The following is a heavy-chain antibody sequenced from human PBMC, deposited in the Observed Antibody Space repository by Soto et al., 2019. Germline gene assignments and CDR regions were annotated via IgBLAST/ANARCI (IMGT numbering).Heavy chain of an antibody. V-gene: IGHV1-69*08. Sequence: QVRLVQSGAEVKKPGSSMKVSCKASGGSFNSDSMTWVRQAPGQGLEWMGRILPLFAKTTYAQQFQGRVTITADKATSTVYMELNSLTSQGTAVYYCARDRAYGSLDYWGQGTLVAVSS. CDR3: ARDRAYGSLDY. J-gene: IGHJ4*02. CDR2: ILPLFAKT. D-gene: IGHD3-16*01. CDR1: GGSFNSDS.